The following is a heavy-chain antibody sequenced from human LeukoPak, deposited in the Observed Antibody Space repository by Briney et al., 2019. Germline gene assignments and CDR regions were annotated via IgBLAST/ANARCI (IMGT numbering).Heavy chain of an antibody. J-gene: IGHJ4*02. Sequence: GASVKDSCKASGYTFTGYGISWVRQAPGQGLEWMGWISAYNGNTNYAQKLQGRVTMTTDTSTSTAYMELRSLRSDDTAVYYCARALYHRDHFDYWGQGTLVTVSS. V-gene: IGHV1-18*01. CDR1: GYTFTGYG. CDR2: ISAYNGNT. D-gene: IGHD3-16*02. CDR3: ARALYHRDHFDY.